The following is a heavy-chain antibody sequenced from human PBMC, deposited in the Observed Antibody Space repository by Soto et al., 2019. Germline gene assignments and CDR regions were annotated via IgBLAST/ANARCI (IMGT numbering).Heavy chain of an antibody. CDR3: ARDSGAKLSSS. CDR2: IVPIYRTA. Sequence: SVKVSCKASGGTFSSYRFNWVRQARGPGLEWLGGIVPIYRTADYAQKFQGRVTITAYESTRTVYMELSSLKSQDTALYYCARDSGAKLSSSWGQGTLVTVSS. D-gene: IGHD6-13*01. J-gene: IGHJ4*02. V-gene: IGHV1-69*13. CDR1: GGTFSSYR.